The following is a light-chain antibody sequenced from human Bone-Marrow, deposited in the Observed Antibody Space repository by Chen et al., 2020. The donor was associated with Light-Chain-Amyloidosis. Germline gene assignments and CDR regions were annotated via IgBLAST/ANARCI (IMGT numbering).Light chain of an antibody. J-gene: IGKJ4*01. CDR2: GSS. V-gene: IGKV3-20*01. CDR3: QQHGTSPLT. CDR1: QTISSNY. Sequence: EIVLTQSPGTLSLSPGEGANLSCRASQTISSNYLTWYQQKFGQAPRLLIYGSSSRATGIPDRFTGSGAGTDFTLTINRLEPEDFARYYCQQHGTSPLTFGGGTKVEIK.